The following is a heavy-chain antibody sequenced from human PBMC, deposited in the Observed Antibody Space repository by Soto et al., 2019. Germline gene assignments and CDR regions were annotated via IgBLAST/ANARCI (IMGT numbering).Heavy chain of an antibody. D-gene: IGHD6-13*01. Sequence: SETLSLTCTVSGGSISSGGYYWSWIRQHPGKGLEWIGYIYYSGSTYYNPSLKSRLTISVDTSKNQFSLKLSSVTAADTAVYYCATSYGHAWYTYCGQGTQVTVSS. CDR2: IYYSGST. CDR3: ATSYGHAWYTY. V-gene: IGHV4-31*03. J-gene: IGHJ4*02. CDR1: GGSISSGGYY.